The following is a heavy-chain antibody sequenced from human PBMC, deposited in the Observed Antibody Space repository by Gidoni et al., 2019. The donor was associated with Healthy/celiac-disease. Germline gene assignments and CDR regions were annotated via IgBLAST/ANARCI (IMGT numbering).Heavy chain of an antibody. CDR1: GLTFSGSA. V-gene: IGHV3-73*02. J-gene: IGHJ3*02. CDR2: IRSKANSYAT. CDR3: TRIDYYDSSGYSNDDAFDI. D-gene: IGHD3-22*01. Sequence: EVQLVESGGGLVQPGGSLKLYCAASGLTFSGSAMHWFRQASGKGLEWVVLIRSKANSYATAYAASVKGRFTISREYSKNTEYLQMNSLKTEDTAVFYCTRIDYYDSSGYSNDDAFDIWGQGTMVTVSS.